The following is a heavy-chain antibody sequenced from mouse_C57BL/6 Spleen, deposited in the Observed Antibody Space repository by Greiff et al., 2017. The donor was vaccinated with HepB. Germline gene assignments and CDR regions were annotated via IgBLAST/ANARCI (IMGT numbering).Heavy chain of an antibody. Sequence: EVKLMESGGGLVKPGGSLKLSCAASGFTFSSYAMSWVRQTPEKRLEWVATISDGGSYTYYPDNVKGRFTISRDNAKNNLYLQMSHLKSEDTAMYYCARSYGSSFSYWYFDVWGTGTTVTVSS. D-gene: IGHD1-1*01. CDR1: GFTFSSYA. CDR2: ISDGGSYT. CDR3: ARSYGSSFSYWYFDV. J-gene: IGHJ1*03. V-gene: IGHV5-4*03.